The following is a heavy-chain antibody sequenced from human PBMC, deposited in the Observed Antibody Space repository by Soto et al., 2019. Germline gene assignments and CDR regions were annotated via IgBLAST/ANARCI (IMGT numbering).Heavy chain of an antibody. J-gene: IGHJ5*02. Sequence: SETLSLTXNVSGAAINVYYWSWLRQSAGRGLEWIGRVYTTGNANYNPSLRSRVSISVDTSKDQVSLKLTSATAADTAIYFCVRDRLNWFDPWGRGTLVTVSS. V-gene: IGHV4-4*07. CDR3: VRDRLNWFDP. CDR2: VYTTGNA. CDR1: GAAINVYY.